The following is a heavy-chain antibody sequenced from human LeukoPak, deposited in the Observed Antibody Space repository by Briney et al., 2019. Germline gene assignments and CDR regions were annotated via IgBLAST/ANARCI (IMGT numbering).Heavy chain of an antibody. V-gene: IGHV4-39*01. CDR3: ARTSADSSYTMDV. D-gene: IGHD2-15*01. CDR1: GDSISSSFYY. J-gene: IGHJ6*03. Sequence: PSETLSLTCTVFGDSISSSFYYWGWIRQPPGKGLEWTGSIYYSGSTYYNPSLKSRVIISVDTSNNQFSLKLSSVTAADTAVYYCARTSADSSYTMDVWGTGTAVTVSS. CDR2: IYYSGST.